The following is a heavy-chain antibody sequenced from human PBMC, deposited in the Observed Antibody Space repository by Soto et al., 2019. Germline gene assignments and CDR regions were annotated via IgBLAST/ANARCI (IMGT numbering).Heavy chain of an antibody. CDR2: ISYDGSNK. CDR1: GFTFSSYA. J-gene: IGHJ5*02. CDR3: ARDGQQLVRPYKWFDP. V-gene: IGHV3-30-3*01. Sequence: QVQLVESGGGVVQPGRSLRLSCAASGFTFSSYAMHWVRQAPGKGLEWVAVISYDGSNKYYADSVKGRFTISRDNSKNTLYLQMNSLRAEDTAVYYCARDGQQLVRPYKWFDPWGQGTLVTVSS. D-gene: IGHD6-13*01.